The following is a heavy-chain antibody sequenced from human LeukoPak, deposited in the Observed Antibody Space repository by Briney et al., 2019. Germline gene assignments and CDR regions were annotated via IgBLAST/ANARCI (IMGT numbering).Heavy chain of an antibody. D-gene: IGHD6-19*01. Sequence: GGSLRLSCAASGFTFSRYWMHWVRQAPGKGLVWVSRINSDGSSKSYADSVKGRFTISRDNSKNTLYLQMNSLRAEDTAVYYCAKDHVAGLSNYYYYMDVWGKGTTVTVSS. CDR1: GFTFSRYW. CDR2: INSDGSSK. CDR3: AKDHVAGLSNYYYYMDV. J-gene: IGHJ6*03. V-gene: IGHV3-74*01.